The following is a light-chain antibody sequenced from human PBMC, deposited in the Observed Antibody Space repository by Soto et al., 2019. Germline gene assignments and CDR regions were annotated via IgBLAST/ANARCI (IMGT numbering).Light chain of an antibody. CDR2: GAS. CDR3: QHYNNWPRT. J-gene: IGKJ1*01. Sequence: EIVMTQSPATLSVSPGERATLSCRASQSVSSNLAWYQQKPGQAPRLHIYGASTRATGIPARFSGSGSGTEFTLTISSRQSEDFAVYYCQHYNNWPRTFGQGTKVEIK. CDR1: QSVSSN. V-gene: IGKV3-15*01.